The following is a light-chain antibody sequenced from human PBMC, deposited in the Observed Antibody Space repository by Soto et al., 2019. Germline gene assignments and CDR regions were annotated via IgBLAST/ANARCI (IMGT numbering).Light chain of an antibody. Sequence: DIQMTQSPSSLSASVGDRVTITCQASQAISNYLNWYQQKPGKAPKLLIYDASNLETGVPSRFSGSGSGTDFTCTSSSLQSEDIATYYCQQYDNLPSFTFGPGTKVDIK. J-gene: IGKJ3*01. CDR3: QQYDNLPSFT. V-gene: IGKV1-33*01. CDR2: DAS. CDR1: QAISNY.